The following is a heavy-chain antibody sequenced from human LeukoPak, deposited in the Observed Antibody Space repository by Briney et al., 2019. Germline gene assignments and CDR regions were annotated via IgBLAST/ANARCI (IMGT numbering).Heavy chain of an antibody. CDR3: ARGSRTIFGVVIPFDY. CDR2: IYYSGST. Sequence: SETLSLTCTVSGGSISSYYWSWIRQPPGKGLEWIGHIYYSGSTNYNPSLKSRVTISVDTSKNQFSLKLSSVTAADTAAYYCARGSRTIFGVVIPFDYWGQGTLVTVSS. J-gene: IGHJ4*02. D-gene: IGHD3-3*01. CDR1: GGSISSYY. V-gene: IGHV4-59*01.